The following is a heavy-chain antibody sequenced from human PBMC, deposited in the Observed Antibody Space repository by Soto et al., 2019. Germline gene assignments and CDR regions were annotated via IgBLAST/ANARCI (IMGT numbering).Heavy chain of an antibody. CDR1: GFTFSNAW. V-gene: IGHV3-15*01. CDR3: TTEYLTGDGAFDI. D-gene: IGHD7-27*01. CDR2: IKSKTDGGTT. Sequence: GGSLRLSCAASGFTFSNAWMSWVRQAPGKGLEWVGRIKSKTDGGTTDYAAPVKGRFTISRDDSKNTLYLQMNSLKTEDTAVYYCTTEYLTGDGAFDIWGQGTMVTVSS. J-gene: IGHJ3*02.